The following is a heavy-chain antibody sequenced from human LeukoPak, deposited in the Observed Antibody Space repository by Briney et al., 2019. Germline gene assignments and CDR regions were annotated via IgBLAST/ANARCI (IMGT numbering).Heavy chain of an antibody. V-gene: IGHV4-59*08. CDR3: GRRYDSVSHIDH. J-gene: IGHJ4*01. CDR1: GGSISSYY. CDR2: IYYGGST. D-gene: IGHD3-10*01. Sequence: KPSETLSLTCTVSGGSISSYYWSWIRQPPGKGLEWIGYIYYGGSTNYNPSLKSRVTISEDTSKNQLSLNLRSVTAADTAVYYCGRRYDSVSHIDHWGHGTLVTVSS.